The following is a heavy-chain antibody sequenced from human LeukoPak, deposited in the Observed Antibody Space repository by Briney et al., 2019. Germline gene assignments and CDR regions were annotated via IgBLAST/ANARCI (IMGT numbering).Heavy chain of an antibody. CDR1: GGTFSSYA. CDR2: IIPILGIA. D-gene: IGHD3-22*01. CDR3: ARSLTYYYDSSGYYYFGY. J-gene: IGHJ4*02. V-gene: IGHV1-69*04. Sequence: GASVKVSCKASGGTFSSYAISWVRQAPGQGLEWMGRIIPILGIANYAQKFQGRVTITADESTSTAYMELSSLRSEDTAVYYCARSLTYYYDSSGYYYFGYWGQGTLVTVSS.